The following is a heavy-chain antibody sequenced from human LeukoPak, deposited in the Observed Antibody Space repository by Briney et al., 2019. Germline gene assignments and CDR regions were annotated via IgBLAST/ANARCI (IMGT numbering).Heavy chain of an antibody. D-gene: IGHD4-17*01. J-gene: IGHJ4*02. V-gene: IGHV3-11*01. CDR3: ARAATVTAESAFGY. CDR1: GFTFSDYY. Sequence: GGSLRLSCAACGFTFSDYYMSWIRQAPGKGLEWVSYISSSGSTIYYADSVKGRFTISRDNAKNSLYLQMNSLRAEDTAVYYCARAATVTAESAFGYWGQGTLVTVSS. CDR2: ISSSGSTI.